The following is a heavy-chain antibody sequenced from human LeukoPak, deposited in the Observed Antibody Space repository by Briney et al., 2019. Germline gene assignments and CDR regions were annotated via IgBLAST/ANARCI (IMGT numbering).Heavy chain of an antibody. J-gene: IGHJ4*02. V-gene: IGHV3-11*01. Sequence: GGSLRLSCAASGLTFSDYYMSWIRQAPGKGLEWVSYISSSGSTIYYADSVKGRFTISRDNAKNSLYLQMNSLRAEDTAVYYCARDARGVLRYFSGVDYWGQGTLVTVSS. D-gene: IGHD3-9*01. CDR1: GLTFSDYY. CDR3: ARDARGVLRYFSGVDY. CDR2: ISSSGSTI.